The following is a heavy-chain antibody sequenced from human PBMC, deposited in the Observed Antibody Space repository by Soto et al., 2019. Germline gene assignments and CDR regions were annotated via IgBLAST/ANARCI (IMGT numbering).Heavy chain of an antibody. Sequence: SETLSLTCAVYGGSFSGYYWSWIRQPPGKGLEWIGYMYHSGSTYYNPSLKSRVTISVDTSKNQFSLKLTSVTAADTAVYYCARDKITGLFDYWGQGTLVTVSS. CDR3: ARDKITGLFDY. V-gene: IGHV4-34*01. D-gene: IGHD2-8*02. J-gene: IGHJ4*02. CDR2: MYHSGST. CDR1: GGSFSGYY.